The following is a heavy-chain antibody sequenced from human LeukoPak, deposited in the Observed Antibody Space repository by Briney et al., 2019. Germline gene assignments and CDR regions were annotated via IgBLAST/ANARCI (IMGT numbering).Heavy chain of an antibody. D-gene: IGHD6-13*01. CDR2: IYSGGAT. Sequence: PGGSLRLSCAASGITVSTNYMSWVRQAPGKGLEWVSIIYSGGATFYADSVKGRFTISRENSKNTLWLQMNSLRAEDTAVYYCAKTSSIAAGYYYYYMDVWGKGTTVTVSS. CDR3: AKTSSIAAGYYYYYMDV. V-gene: IGHV3-66*01. CDR1: GITVSTNY. J-gene: IGHJ6*03.